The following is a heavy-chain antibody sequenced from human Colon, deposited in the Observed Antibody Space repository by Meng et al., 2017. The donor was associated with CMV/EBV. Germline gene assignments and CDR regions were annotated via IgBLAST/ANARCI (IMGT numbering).Heavy chain of an antibody. Sequence: SETLSLTCTVSGGSINSGDYYWAWIRQSPGKGLEWIGYIHHSGNTFYNPSLKSRVTISVDMPNKHFSLNPRSVTAADTAVYYCARENSTSTGGFDFWGQGTLVTVSS. J-gene: IGHJ4*02. CDR3: ARENSTSTGGFDF. CDR1: GGSINSGDYY. CDR2: IHHSGNT. V-gene: IGHV4-30-4*08. D-gene: IGHD2-2*01.